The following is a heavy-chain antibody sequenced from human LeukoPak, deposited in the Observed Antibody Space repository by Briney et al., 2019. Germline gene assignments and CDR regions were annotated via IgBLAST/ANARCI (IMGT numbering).Heavy chain of an antibody. D-gene: IGHD5-12*01. CDR3: ARWIYSGYGDDAFDI. CDR2: IYSGGST. V-gene: IGHV3-66*01. CDR1: GFTVSSNY. J-gene: IGHJ3*02. Sequence: PGGSLRLSCAASGFTVSSNYMSWVRQAPGKGLEWVSVIYSGGSTYYADSVKGRFTISRDNSKNTLYLQMNSLRAEDTAVYYCARWIYSGYGDDAFDIWGQGTMVTVSP.